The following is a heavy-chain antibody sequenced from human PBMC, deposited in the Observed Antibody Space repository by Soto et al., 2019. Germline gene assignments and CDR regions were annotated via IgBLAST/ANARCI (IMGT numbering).Heavy chain of an antibody. CDR2: IYWADDK. D-gene: IGHD4-17*01. CDR1: GFSLSTSGVG. CDR3: AHRQRTVYFDY. Sequence: QITLKESGPTLVKPTQTLTLTCTFSGFSLSTSGVGVGWIRQPPGKALEWLALIYWADDKRYSPSMKSRLTITEDTSKNQVVLTMTNVDPVDTATYYCAHRQRTVYFDYWGQGTLVTVSS. J-gene: IGHJ4*02. V-gene: IGHV2-5*02.